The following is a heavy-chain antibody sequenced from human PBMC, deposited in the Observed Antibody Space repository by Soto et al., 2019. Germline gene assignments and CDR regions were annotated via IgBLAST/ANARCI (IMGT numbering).Heavy chain of an antibody. CDR2: IIPILGIA. CDR3: ARVEGDDFWSGYEYFDY. CDR1: GGTFSSYT. J-gene: IGHJ4*02. D-gene: IGHD3-3*01. Sequence: QVQLVQSGAEVKKPGSSVKVSCKASGGTFSSYTISWVRQAPGQGLEWMGRIIPILGIANYAQKFQGRVTITADKSTSTAYMELSSLRSEDTAVYYCARVEGDDFWSGYEYFDYLCQGTLVTVSS. V-gene: IGHV1-69*02.